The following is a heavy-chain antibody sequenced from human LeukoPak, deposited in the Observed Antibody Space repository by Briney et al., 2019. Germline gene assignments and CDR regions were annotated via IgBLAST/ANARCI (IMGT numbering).Heavy chain of an antibody. CDR3: ATKNSGRDYYDSSGYYYRY. CDR1: GYTLTELS. Sequence: ASVKVSCKVSGYTLTELSMHWVRQAPGKGLEWMGGFDPEDGETIYAQKFQGRVTMTEDTSTDTAYMELSSLRSEDTAVYYCATKNSGRDYYDSSGYYYRYWGQGTLVTVSS. CDR2: FDPEDGET. D-gene: IGHD3-22*01. V-gene: IGHV1-24*01. J-gene: IGHJ4*02.